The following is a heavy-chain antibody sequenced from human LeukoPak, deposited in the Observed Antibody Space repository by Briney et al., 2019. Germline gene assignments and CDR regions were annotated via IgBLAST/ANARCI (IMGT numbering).Heavy chain of an antibody. CDR2: INAGNGNT. V-gene: IGHV1-3*01. CDR3: ARGVIYCSGGSCYHFDY. Sequence: ASVKVSCKASGYTFTSYAMRWVRQAPGQRLEWMGWINAGNGNTKYSQKFQGRVTITRDTSASTAYMELSSLRSEDTAVYYCARGVIYCSGGSCYHFDYWGQGTLVTVSS. CDR1: GYTFTSYA. D-gene: IGHD2-15*01. J-gene: IGHJ4*02.